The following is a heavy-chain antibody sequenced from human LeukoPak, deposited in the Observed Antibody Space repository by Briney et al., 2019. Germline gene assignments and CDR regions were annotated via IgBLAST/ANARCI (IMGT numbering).Heavy chain of an antibody. CDR3: ARLVGSRAWFDP. Sequence: GGSLRLSCAASGFTFSDYYMSWIRQAPGKGLEWLSYISSSGTTTYYAESVKGRFTISRDNAKKSLYLQMNSLRAEDTAVYYCARLVGSRAWFDPWGQGTLVTVSS. J-gene: IGHJ5*02. CDR1: GFTFSDYY. V-gene: IGHV3-11*04. CDR2: ISSSGTTT. D-gene: IGHD1-26*01.